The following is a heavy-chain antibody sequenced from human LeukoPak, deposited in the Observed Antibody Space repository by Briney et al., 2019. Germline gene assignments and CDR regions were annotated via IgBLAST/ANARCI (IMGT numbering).Heavy chain of an antibody. D-gene: IGHD2-2*01. CDR1: GGSISSGGYY. Sequence: SQTLSLTCTVSGGSISSGGYYWSWIRQPPGKGLEWIGYIYHSGSTYYNPSLKSRVTISVDRSKNQFSLQLNSVTPEDTAVYYCARGLYCSSTSCYLPFDYWGQGTLVTVSS. CDR3: ARGLYCSSTSCYLPFDY. J-gene: IGHJ4*02. CDR2: IYHSGST. V-gene: IGHV4-30-2*01.